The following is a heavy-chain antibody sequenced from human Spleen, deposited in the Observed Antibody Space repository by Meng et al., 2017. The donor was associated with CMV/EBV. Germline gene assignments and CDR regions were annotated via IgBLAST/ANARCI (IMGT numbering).Heavy chain of an antibody. CDR1: GYTFTNYE. D-gene: IGHD1-26*01. Sequence: ASVKVSCKASGYTFTNYEIDWVRQAAGQGLEWMGWMNPNSGNTDLAQRFQGRVTMTGDTSITTAYLQWNYLRASDTAMYYCARLSGNYYNHLDYWGQGTLVTVSS. V-gene: IGHV1-8*01. CDR2: MNPNSGNT. J-gene: IGHJ4*02. CDR3: ARLSGNYYNHLDY.